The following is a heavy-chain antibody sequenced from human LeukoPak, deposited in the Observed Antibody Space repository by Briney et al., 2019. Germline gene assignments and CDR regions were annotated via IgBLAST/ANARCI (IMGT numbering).Heavy chain of an antibody. CDR3: ARYSGSRHTLDY. Sequence: PGGSLRLSCVASGFIVSSNYLSWVRQAPGKGLEWLSIIYVGDNVYYADSVKGRFTISRDNAKNSLYLQMISLRAEDTAMYYCARYSGSRHTLDYWGQGILVTVSS. CDR1: GFIVSSNY. D-gene: IGHD1-26*01. V-gene: IGHV3-53*01. CDR2: IYVGDNV. J-gene: IGHJ4*02.